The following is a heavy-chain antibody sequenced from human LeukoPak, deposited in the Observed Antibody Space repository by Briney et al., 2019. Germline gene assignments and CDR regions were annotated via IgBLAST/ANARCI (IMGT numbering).Heavy chain of an antibody. CDR3: ARDDREFDGMDV. Sequence: PSETLSLTCTVSGGSISSYDWRWIRQPPGKGLEWIGYIYCSGSTKYNPPLKSQVPISVDTSNNQFRLQLSSVPAADTAVYYCARDDREFDGMDVWGQGTTVTVSS. J-gene: IGHJ6*02. CDR1: GGSISSYD. V-gene: IGHV4-59*01. CDR2: IYCSGST.